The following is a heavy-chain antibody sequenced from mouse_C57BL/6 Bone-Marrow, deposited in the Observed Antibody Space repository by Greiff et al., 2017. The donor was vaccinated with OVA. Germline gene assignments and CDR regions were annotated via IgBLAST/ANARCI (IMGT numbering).Heavy chain of an antibody. J-gene: IGHJ2*01. CDR2: ISNGGGST. CDR1: GFTFSDYY. V-gene: IGHV5-12*01. Sequence: EVMLVESGGGLVQPGGSLKLSCAASGFTFSDYYMYWVRQTPEKRLEWVAYISNGGGSTYYPDTVKGRFTISRDNAKNTLYLQMSRLKSEDTAMYYCARRGYDYDGYFDYWGQGTTLTVSS. CDR3: ARRGYDYDGYFDY. D-gene: IGHD2-4*01.